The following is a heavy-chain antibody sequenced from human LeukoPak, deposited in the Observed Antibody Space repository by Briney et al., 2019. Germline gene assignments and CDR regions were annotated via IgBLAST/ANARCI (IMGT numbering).Heavy chain of an antibody. CDR3: VRDGGVSGYDLLDY. V-gene: IGHV3-7*01. J-gene: IGHJ4*02. D-gene: IGHD5-12*01. CDR2: INQDGSEE. CDR1: GFTFSHYW. Sequence: GGSLRLSCAASGFTFSHYWMTWGRQAPGKGLEWVAQINQDGSEEYYMDSVKGGFTISRDNAKNSVFLQMNSLRAEDTAVYYCVRDGGVSGYDLLDYWGQGTLVTVSS.